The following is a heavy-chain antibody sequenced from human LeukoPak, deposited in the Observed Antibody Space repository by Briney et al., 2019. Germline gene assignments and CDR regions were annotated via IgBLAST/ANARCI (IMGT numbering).Heavy chain of an antibody. D-gene: IGHD3-22*01. J-gene: IGHJ4*02. Sequence: ASVTVSCKASGYTFASYGISWVRQAPGQGLEWMGWISAYNGNTNYAQKLQGRVTMTTDTSTSTAYMELRSLRSDDTAVYYCASSTYYYDSSGYYCDYWGQGTLVTVSS. CDR1: GYTFASYG. CDR3: ASSTYYYDSSGYYCDY. CDR2: ISAYNGNT. V-gene: IGHV1-18*01.